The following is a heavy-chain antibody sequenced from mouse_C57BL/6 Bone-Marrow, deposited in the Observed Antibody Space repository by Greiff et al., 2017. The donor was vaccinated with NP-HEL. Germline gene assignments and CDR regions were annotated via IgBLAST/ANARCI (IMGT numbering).Heavy chain of an antibody. D-gene: IGHD2-5*01. CDR3: ATDYSNYRAY. CDR2: IYPSDSET. J-gene: IGHJ3*01. CDR1: GYTFTSYW. Sequence: VKLQQPGAELVRPGSSVKLSCKASGYTFTSYWMDWVKQRPGQGLEWIGNIYPSDSETHYNQKFKDKATLTVDKSSSTAYMQLSSLTSEYSAVYYCATDYSNYRAYWGQGTLVTVSA. V-gene: IGHV1-61*01.